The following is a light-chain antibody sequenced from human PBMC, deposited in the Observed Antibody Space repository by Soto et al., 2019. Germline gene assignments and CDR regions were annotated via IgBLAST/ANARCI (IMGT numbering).Light chain of an antibody. CDR1: SSDAGGYNY. Sequence: QPALTQPPSASGSLGQSVTISCTGTSSDAGGYNYVSWHQQHPGKAPKVMIYEVTKRPPGVPDRFSGSKSGNTASLTVSGLQAEDEADYYCSSFAGGGNPVLLGGGTKLTVL. CDR2: EVT. J-gene: IGLJ2*01. V-gene: IGLV2-8*01. CDR3: SSFAGGGNPVL.